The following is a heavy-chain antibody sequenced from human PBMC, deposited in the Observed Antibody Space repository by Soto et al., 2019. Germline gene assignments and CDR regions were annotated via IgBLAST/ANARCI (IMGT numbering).Heavy chain of an antibody. V-gene: IGHV3-23*01. CDR2: ISGSGGTP. Sequence: GGSLRLSCAASGFTFSDSAMSWVRQAPGRGLEWVSTISGSGGTPYYADSVKGRFTISRDNSKNSLYLVLNSLRADDTAIYYCAMGLAAAGPLDYWGQGALVTVSS. CDR3: AMGLAAAGPLDY. D-gene: IGHD6-13*01. CDR1: GFTFSDSA. J-gene: IGHJ4*02.